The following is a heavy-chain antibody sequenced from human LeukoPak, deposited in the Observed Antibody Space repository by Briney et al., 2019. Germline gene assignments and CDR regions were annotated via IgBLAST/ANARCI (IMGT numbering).Heavy chain of an antibody. CDR3: ARPPFEYSSSSGWFDP. Sequence: KPGGSLRLSCAASGFTFSSFSMNWVRQAPGKGLEWVSSISSGSSYIYYADSVKGRLTISRDNAKNSLYLQMNSLRAEDTAVYYCARPPFEYSSSSGWFDPWGQGTLVTVSS. CDR1: GFTFSSFS. CDR2: ISSGSSYI. J-gene: IGHJ5*02. D-gene: IGHD6-6*01. V-gene: IGHV3-21*01.